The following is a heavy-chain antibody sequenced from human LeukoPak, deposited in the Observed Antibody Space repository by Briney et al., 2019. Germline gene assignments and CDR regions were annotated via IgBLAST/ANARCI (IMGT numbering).Heavy chain of an antibody. D-gene: IGHD3-3*01. CDR1: GFTFSSYW. Sequence: GGSLRLSCAASGFTFSSYWMSWVRQAPGKGLEWVANIKQDGCEKYYVDSVKGRFTISRDNAKNSLYLQMNSLRAEDTAVYYCARGRAGYDFWSGYLDYWGQGTLVTVSS. CDR2: IKQDGCEK. V-gene: IGHV3-7*01. J-gene: IGHJ4*02. CDR3: ARGRAGYDFWSGYLDY.